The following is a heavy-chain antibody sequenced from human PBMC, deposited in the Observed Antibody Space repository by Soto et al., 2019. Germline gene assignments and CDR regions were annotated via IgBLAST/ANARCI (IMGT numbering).Heavy chain of an antibody. J-gene: IGHJ4*02. Sequence: GGSLRLSCAASGFNFSSHWMTWVRQPPGKGLEWVANINQDGGEEYYVDSVKGRFTISRDNAKNSLYLQMNTLRAEDTAVYYCERRNYSGYAKLDYWGQGTQVTVSS. V-gene: IGHV3-7*03. D-gene: IGHD5-12*01. CDR2: INQDGGEE. CDR3: ERRNYSGYAKLDY. CDR1: GFNFSSHW.